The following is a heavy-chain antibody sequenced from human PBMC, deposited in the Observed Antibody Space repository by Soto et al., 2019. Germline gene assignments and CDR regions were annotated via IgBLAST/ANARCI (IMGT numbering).Heavy chain of an antibody. Sequence: SETLSLTCTVSGGSISSGGHYWNLIRQHPGKGLEWIGYIFYTGSTNYNPPLKSRVIISVDTSKNQFSLKLTSVTAADTALYYCARAIPGYYYGMDVWGQGTTVTVSS. CDR2: IFYTGST. D-gene: IGHD2-21*01. CDR3: ARAIPGYYYGMDV. V-gene: IGHV4-31*03. CDR1: GGSISSGGHY. J-gene: IGHJ6*02.